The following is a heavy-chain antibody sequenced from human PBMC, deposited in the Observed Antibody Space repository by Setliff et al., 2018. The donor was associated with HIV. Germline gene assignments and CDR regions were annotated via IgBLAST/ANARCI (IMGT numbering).Heavy chain of an antibody. V-gene: IGHV4-31*03. J-gene: IGHJ6*02. D-gene: IGHD3-3*02. Sequence: SETLSLTCSVSGDSVSSGGFYWSWIRQRPDKGLEWIGHLFYSGTTYYSPSLKSRVIISRDTSENQFSLQLSSVTAADRAVYYCARITIFVPGDPYFYGMDVWGQGTTVTVSS. CDR1: GDSVSSGGFY. CDR3: ARITIFVPGDPYFYGMDV. CDR2: LFYSGTT.